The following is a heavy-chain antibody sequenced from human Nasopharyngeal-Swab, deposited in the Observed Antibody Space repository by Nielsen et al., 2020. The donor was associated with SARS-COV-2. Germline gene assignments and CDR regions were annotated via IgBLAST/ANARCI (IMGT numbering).Heavy chain of an antibody. J-gene: IGHJ4*02. CDR2: IYTSGNT. Sequence: ESLKISCTVSGGSISSYYWSWIRQPAGKGLEWIGRIYTSGNTNYNPSLKSRVTMSVDTSKNQFSLKLTSVTAADTAVYYCARGPDNSGFYAFPFWGQGILVTVSS. V-gene: IGHV4-4*07. CDR3: ARGPDNSGFYAFPF. D-gene: IGHD6-19*01. CDR1: GGSISSYY.